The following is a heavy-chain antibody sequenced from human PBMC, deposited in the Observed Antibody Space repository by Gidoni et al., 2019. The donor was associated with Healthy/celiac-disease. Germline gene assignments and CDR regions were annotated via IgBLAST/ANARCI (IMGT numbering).Heavy chain of an antibody. Sequence: QLLESGGGLVQPGGSLRLSCAASGFTFSSYAMGWVRQAPGKGLEWVSAISGSGGSTYYADSVKGRFTISRDNSKNTLYLQMNSLRAEDTAVYYCAKASSAWELLHVPSFDYWGQGTLVTVSS. V-gene: IGHV3-23*01. CDR3: AKASSAWELLHVPSFDY. CDR2: ISGSGGST. J-gene: IGHJ4*02. D-gene: IGHD1-26*01. CDR1: GFTFSSYA.